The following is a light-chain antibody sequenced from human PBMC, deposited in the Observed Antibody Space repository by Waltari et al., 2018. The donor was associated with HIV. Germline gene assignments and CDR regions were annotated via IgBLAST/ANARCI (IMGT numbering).Light chain of an antibody. CDR3: LQHATLPYT. J-gene: IGKJ2*01. CDR2: GPS. CDR1: QSVNNGY. V-gene: IGKV3-20*01. Sequence: EIVLTQSQATLSLSPGGRASLSCRASQSVNNGYLAWYQWKPGQAPRLVIYGPSRRATGVPDRFTGSGSGTDFTLTISRLQPEDFAVYYCLQHATLPYTFGQGTKLEI.